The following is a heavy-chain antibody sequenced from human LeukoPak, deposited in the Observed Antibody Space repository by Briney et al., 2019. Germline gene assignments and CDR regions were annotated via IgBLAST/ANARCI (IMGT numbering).Heavy chain of an antibody. CDR2: ISYDGSNK. V-gene: IGHV3-30-3*01. D-gene: IGHD3-22*01. Sequence: GSLRLSCAASGFTFSSYAMHWVRQAPGKGLEWVAVISYDGSNKYYADSVKGRFTISRDNSKNTLYLQMNSLRAEDTAVYYCARGDHAYYYDSSGYLGDYWGQGTLVTVSS. J-gene: IGHJ4*02. CDR3: ARGDHAYYYDSSGYLGDY. CDR1: GFTFSSYA.